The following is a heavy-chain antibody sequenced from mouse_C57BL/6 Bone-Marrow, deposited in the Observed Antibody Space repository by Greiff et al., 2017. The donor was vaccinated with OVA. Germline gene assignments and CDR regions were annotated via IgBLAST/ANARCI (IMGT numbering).Heavy chain of an antibody. CDR3: ARGGFGFAY. CDR1: GYTFTSYW. D-gene: IGHD3-1*01. V-gene: IGHV1-55*01. Sequence: QVQLKQPGAELVKPGASVKMSCKASGYTFTSYWITWVKQKPGQGLEWIGDIYPGSGSTNYNEKFTSKATLTVDTSSSTAYMQLSGLTSEDSAVNYCARGGFGFAYWGQGTLVTVSA. J-gene: IGHJ3*01. CDR2: IYPGSGST.